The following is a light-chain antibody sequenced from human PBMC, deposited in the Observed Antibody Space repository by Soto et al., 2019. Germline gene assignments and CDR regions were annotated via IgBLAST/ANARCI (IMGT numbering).Light chain of an antibody. CDR3: QHYNNWLGT. CDR1: QSVSSY. J-gene: IGKJ4*01. CDR2: DAS. Sequence: DTVLTQSPATLSSSPGERATLSCRASQSVSSYLAWYQHKPGQAPRLLIFDASNRATGTPARFSGSGSGTEFTLTISSLQSEDFAVYYCQHYNNWLGTFGGGTKVDIK. V-gene: IGKV3-11*01.